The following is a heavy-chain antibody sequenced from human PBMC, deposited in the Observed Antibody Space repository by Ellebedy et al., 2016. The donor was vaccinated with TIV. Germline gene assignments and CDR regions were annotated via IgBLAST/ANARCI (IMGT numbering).Heavy chain of an antibody. CDR2: ISESGDRS. CDR1: GFSFSSHG. V-gene: IGHV3-23*01. Sequence: GESLKISCAASGFSFSSHGMTWVRQAPGRGLEWVSSISESGDRSYYADSVKGRFTISRDNSKNTLYLQMNGLRVEDTAVYYCAKLAVGRPGYWGQGTLVTVSS. D-gene: IGHD1-1*01. J-gene: IGHJ4*02. CDR3: AKLAVGRPGY.